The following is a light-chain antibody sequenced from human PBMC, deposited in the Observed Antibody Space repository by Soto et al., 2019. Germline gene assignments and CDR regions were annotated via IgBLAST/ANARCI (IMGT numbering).Light chain of an antibody. V-gene: IGKV3-15*01. Sequence: EIVMTPSPGTLSLSPGERATLSCRASQSIGSTLAWYQQKPGQAPRLLIYGASTRATGIPARFSGSGSGTEFTLTISSLQSEDFAVYYCQQRNIWPPVTFGQGTRLEIK. CDR2: GAS. CDR3: QQRNIWPPVT. CDR1: QSIGST. J-gene: IGKJ5*01.